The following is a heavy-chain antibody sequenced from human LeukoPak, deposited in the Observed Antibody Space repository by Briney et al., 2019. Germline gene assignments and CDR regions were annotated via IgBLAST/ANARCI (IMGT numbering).Heavy chain of an antibody. J-gene: IGHJ4*02. D-gene: IGHD6-19*01. V-gene: IGHV5-51*01. CDR3: TRLPAGSTGWPDY. CDR2: IYPGDSQT. CDR1: GYSFTGYW. Sequence: GESLKISCKGSGYSFTGYWIGWVRQMPGKGLEWMGIIYPGDSQTKHSPSFQGQVTISADKSISTAYLQWSSLKASDTAMYYCTRLPAGSTGWPDYWGQGTLVTVSS.